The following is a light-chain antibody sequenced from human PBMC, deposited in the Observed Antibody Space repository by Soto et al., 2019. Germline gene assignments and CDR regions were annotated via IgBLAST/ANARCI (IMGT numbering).Light chain of an antibody. CDR1: QSFSSSS. Sequence: EIVLTQSPGTLSLSPGERATLSCRASQSFSSSSLAWYQQKPGQAPRLLIYCASSRATGIPDRFSGRGSGTDFPRTISIREPEDVAVYYLQQYGSSPFTFGPGTKVDIK. V-gene: IGKV3-20*01. CDR3: QQYGSSPFT. CDR2: CAS. J-gene: IGKJ3*01.